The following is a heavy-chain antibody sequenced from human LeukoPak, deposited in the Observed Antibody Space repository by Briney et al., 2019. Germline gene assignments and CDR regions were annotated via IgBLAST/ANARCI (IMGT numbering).Heavy chain of an antibody. D-gene: IGHD2-2*02. V-gene: IGHV3-23*01. Sequence: GGSLRLSCAASGFTFSSYAMSWVRQAPGKGLEWVSAISGSGGSTYYADSVKGRFTISSDNSKNTLYLQMNSLRAEDTAVYYCAKGGYCSSTSCYTGIPFDYWGQGTLVTVSS. J-gene: IGHJ4*02. CDR2: ISGSGGST. CDR3: AKGGYCSSTSCYTGIPFDY. CDR1: GFTFSSYA.